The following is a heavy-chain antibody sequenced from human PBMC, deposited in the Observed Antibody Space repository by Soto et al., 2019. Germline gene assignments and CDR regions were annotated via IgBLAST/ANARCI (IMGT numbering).Heavy chain of an antibody. V-gene: IGHV1-46*01. CDR2: INPSGGST. Sequence: ASVKVSCKASGYTFTSYYINWVRRAPGQWLEWMGIINPSGGSTSYAQKFQGRVTMTRDTSTSTLYMELSSLRSEDTDVYYCARDLSYYDSSGYSPLGYWGPGTLVKVSS. CDR1: GYTFTSYY. CDR3: ARDLSYYDSSGYSPLGY. D-gene: IGHD3-22*01. J-gene: IGHJ4*02.